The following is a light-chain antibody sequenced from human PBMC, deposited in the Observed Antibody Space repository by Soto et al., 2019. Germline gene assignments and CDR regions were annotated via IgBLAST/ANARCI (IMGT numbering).Light chain of an antibody. CDR2: QAS. CDR1: QSISTW. V-gene: IGKV1-5*03. J-gene: IGKJ4*01. CDR3: QQYNSYPLT. Sequence: DIQMTQSPSALSASVGDRVTITCRASQSISTWLAWYQQKPGKAPKLLIFQASSLESGVPSRFSGSGSGTQFTLTISSLQPDDFATFYCQQYNSYPLTFGGGTKVEIK.